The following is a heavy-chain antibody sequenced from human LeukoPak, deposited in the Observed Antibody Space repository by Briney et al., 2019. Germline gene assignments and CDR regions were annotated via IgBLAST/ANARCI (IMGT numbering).Heavy chain of an antibody. CDR3: ARGARAGYNLEPFDY. J-gene: IGHJ4*02. Sequence: PSATLSLTCTVSGGSISCCFWRWIRQPPGKGLEWIGYIYYSGSTKYNPSLKSRVTISVDTSKNQFSLKLSSVTAADTAVYYCARGARAGYNLEPFDYWGQGTLVTVSS. CDR1: GGSISCCF. V-gene: IGHV4-59*08. D-gene: IGHD5-24*01. CDR2: IYYSGST.